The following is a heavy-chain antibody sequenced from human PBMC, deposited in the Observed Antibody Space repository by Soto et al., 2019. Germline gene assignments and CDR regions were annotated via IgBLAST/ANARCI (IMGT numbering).Heavy chain of an antibody. Sequence: QITLKESGHTLVKPTQTLTLTCTFSGFSLSTSGVGVGWIRQPPGKALEWLALIYWDDDKRYSPSLKSRLTITKDTSKNQVVLTMTNMDPVDTATYYCAHSSDCSSTSCYVYFQHWGQGTLVTVSS. CDR3: AHSSDCSSTSCYVYFQH. V-gene: IGHV2-5*02. J-gene: IGHJ1*01. D-gene: IGHD2-2*01. CDR2: IYWDDDK. CDR1: GFSLSTSGVG.